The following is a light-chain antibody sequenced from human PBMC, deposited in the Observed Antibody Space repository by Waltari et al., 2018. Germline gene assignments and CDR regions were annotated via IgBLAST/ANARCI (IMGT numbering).Light chain of an antibody. Sequence: SYELTQPPSVSVSPGQTARITCSGDALPNRYAYWYQQKPGRAPILLIYKDTGRPSRIPERFSWATSGTTVTLTITGVQAEDEADYYCQSTDSSAVYVVFGGGTKLTVL. CDR1: ALPNRY. J-gene: IGLJ2*01. V-gene: IGLV3-25*03. CDR3: QSTDSSAVYVV. CDR2: KDT.